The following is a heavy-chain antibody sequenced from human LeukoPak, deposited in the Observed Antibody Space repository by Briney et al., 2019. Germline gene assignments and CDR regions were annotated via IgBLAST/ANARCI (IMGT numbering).Heavy chain of an antibody. J-gene: IGHJ6*02. Sequence: GGSLRLSCAASGFTFSSYGMHWVRQAPGKGLEWVAVISYDGSNKYYADSVKGRFTISRDNSKNTLYLQMNSLRAEDTAVYYCAKEFAYGGYVDHGMGVWGQGTTVTVSS. CDR3: AKEFAYGGYVDHGMGV. D-gene: IGHD5-12*01. CDR2: ISYDGSNK. CDR1: GFTFSSYG. V-gene: IGHV3-30*18.